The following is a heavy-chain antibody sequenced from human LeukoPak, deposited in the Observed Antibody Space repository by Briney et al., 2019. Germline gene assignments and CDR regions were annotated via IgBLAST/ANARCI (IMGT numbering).Heavy chain of an antibody. V-gene: IGHV2-70*11. Sequence: SGPALVKPTQTLTLTCTFSGFSLSTSGICVSWIRQPPVKALEWLARIDWDDDRYYSTSLRTRVSISNDTSKEQVVLTMTNMDPGDTATYYCARLIAASSYFDYWGQGMLVTVSS. CDR1: GFSLSTSGIC. J-gene: IGHJ4*02. D-gene: IGHD6-13*01. CDR2: IDWDDDR. CDR3: ARLIAASSYFDY.